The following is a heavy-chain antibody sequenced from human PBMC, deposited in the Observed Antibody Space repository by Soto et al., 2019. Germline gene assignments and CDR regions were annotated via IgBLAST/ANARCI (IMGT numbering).Heavy chain of an antibody. Sequence: SETLSLTCSVSGGTISTGDHYWGWIRQPPGKGLEWIGYIFYSGTTYYSPSLKSRLTISIDTSTNQFSLKLNSVTAADAAVYYCVRTVKDIHGATTHFGSLGQETLVTVSS. D-gene: IGHD1-7*01. CDR1: GGTISTGDHY. CDR2: IFYSGTT. J-gene: IGHJ4*02. CDR3: VRTVKDIHGATTHFGS. V-gene: IGHV4-30-4*01.